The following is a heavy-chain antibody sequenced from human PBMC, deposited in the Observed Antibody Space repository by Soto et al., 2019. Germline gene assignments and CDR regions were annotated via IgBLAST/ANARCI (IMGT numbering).Heavy chain of an antibody. J-gene: IGHJ6*02. Sequence: EVQLVESGGGLVQPGGSLRLSCAASGFTVSSNYMSWVRQAPGKGLEWVSVIYSGGSTYYADSVKGRFTISRDNSKNTLYLQMTSLRAEDTAVYSWARDRIPPGIDVWGQGTTVTVSS. CDR1: GFTVSSNY. CDR3: ARDRIPPGIDV. CDR2: IYSGGST. V-gene: IGHV3-66*01.